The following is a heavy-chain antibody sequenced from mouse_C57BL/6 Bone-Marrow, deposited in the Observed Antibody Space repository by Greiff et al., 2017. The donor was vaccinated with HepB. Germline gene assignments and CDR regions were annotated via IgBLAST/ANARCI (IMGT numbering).Heavy chain of an antibody. D-gene: IGHD2-5*01. CDR1: GFTFSSYA. CDR3: ARSYSNYDYYAMDY. Sequence: DVQLQESGGGLVKPGGSLKLSCAASGFTFSSYAMSWVRQTPEKRLEWVATISDGGSYTYYPDNVKGRFTISRDNAKNNLYLQMSHLKSEDTAMYYCARSYSNYDYYAMDYWGQGTSVTVSS. J-gene: IGHJ4*01. CDR2: ISDGGSYT. V-gene: IGHV5-4*01.